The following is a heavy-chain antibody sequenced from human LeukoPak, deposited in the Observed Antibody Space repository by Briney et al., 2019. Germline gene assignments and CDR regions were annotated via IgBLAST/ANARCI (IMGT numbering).Heavy chain of an antibody. V-gene: IGHV4-39*07. CDR3: ARDSTYYDYVWGSYRLDY. CDR1: GGSVRSGSFY. CDR2: ILYSGNT. J-gene: IGHJ4*02. D-gene: IGHD3-16*02. Sequence: SETLSLTCTVSGGSVRSGSFYWAWIRQPPGKGLEWIGSILYSGNTYYNPSLKSRVIISVDTSKNQFSLKLSSVTAADTAVYYCARDSTYYDYVWGSYRLDYWGQGTLVTVSS.